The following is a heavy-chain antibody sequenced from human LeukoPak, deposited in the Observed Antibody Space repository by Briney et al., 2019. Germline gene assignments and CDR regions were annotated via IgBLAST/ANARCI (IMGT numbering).Heavy chain of an antibody. J-gene: IGHJ3*02. CDR3: ARIEGVVVPAAEAFDI. CDR2: INPSGGST. V-gene: IGHV1-46*01. Sequence: GASVKVSCKASGYTFTSYYMHWVRQAPGQGLEWMGIINPSGGSTSYAQKFQGRVTMTRDTSTSTVYMELSSLRSEDAAVYYCARIEGVVVPAAEAFDIWGQGTMVTVSS. CDR1: GYTFTSYY. D-gene: IGHD2-2*01.